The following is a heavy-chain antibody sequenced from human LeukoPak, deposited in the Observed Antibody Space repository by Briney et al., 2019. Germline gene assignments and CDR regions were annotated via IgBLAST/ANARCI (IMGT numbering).Heavy chain of an antibody. CDR2: IDDDGTDT. D-gene: IGHD3-3*01. CDR3: ARGMLSSAGYHWYYYMDV. J-gene: IGHJ6*03. Sequence: GGSLRLSCVASGFTSANYWMHCVRQAPGKGPAWLSRIDDDGTDTHYAVSVKGRFTISRDNAKNTLYLQMNSLRGEDTAVYYCARGMLSSAGYHWYYYMDVWGKGAMVTVSS. CDR1: GFTSANYW. V-gene: IGHV3-74*01.